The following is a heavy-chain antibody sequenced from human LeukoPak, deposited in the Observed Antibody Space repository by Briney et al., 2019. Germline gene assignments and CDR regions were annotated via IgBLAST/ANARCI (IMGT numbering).Heavy chain of an antibody. Sequence: PGGSLRLSCVVSGLTFSSYAMSWVRQAPGKGLEWVSGISGSGGSTYYADSVKGRFTISRDNSKDTLYLQMNSLRAEDTAVYYCASSQGRGWLDYWGQGTLVTVSS. D-gene: IGHD6-19*01. CDR3: ASSQGRGWLDY. CDR2: ISGSGGST. J-gene: IGHJ4*02. CDR1: GLTFSSYA. V-gene: IGHV3-23*01.